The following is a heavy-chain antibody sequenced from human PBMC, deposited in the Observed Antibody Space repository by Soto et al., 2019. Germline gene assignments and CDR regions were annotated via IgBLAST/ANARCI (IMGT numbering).Heavy chain of an antibody. CDR2: IYYSGST. CDR3: ARFPDYYGSGSYYNTHWFDP. D-gene: IGHD3-10*01. CDR1: GGSISSGDYY. J-gene: IGHJ5*02. V-gene: IGHV4-30-4*01. Sequence: SETLSLTCTVSGGSISSGDYYWSWIRQPPGKGLEWIGYIYYSGSTYYNPSLKSRVTISVDTSKNQFSLKLSSVTAADTAVYYCARFPDYYGSGSYYNTHWFDPWGQGTLVTVSS.